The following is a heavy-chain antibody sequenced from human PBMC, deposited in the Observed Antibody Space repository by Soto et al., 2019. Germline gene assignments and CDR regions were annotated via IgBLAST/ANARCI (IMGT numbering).Heavy chain of an antibody. CDR3: ARTSSSGSYSDFDS. Sequence: QTLSLTCAISGDSVYSNSAACNWIRQTPSRGLEWLGRTYYRSKWYNDYAVSVKSRITLNPDTSKNQFSLQLNSVTPEDTAVYYCARTSSSGSYSDFDSWGQGTLVTVSS. D-gene: IGHD1-26*01. CDR1: GDSVYSNSAA. CDR2: TYYRSKWYN. J-gene: IGHJ4*02. V-gene: IGHV6-1*01.